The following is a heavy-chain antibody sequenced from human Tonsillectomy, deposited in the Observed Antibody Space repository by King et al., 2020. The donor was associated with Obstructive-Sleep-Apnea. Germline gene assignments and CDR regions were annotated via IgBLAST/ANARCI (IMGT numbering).Heavy chain of an antibody. CDR3: ARGGVWYQGGLDY. J-gene: IGHJ4*02. CDR2: IYYSGST. D-gene: IGHD6-19*01. Sequence: VQLQESGPGLVKPSQTLSLTCTVSGGSISCGSYYWSWIRQHPGKGLEWIGYIYYSGSTYYNPSLKSRVTISVDTSKNQFSLKLSSVTAANTAVYYCARGGVWYQGGLDYWGQGTLVTVSS. V-gene: IGHV4-31*03. CDR1: GGSISCGSYY.